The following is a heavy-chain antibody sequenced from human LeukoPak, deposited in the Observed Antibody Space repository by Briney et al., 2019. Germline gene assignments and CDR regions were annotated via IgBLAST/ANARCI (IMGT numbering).Heavy chain of an antibody. CDR2: ISSSGSTI. Sequence: GGSLRLSCAASGFTFSGYYMSGIRQAPGKGLEWVSYISSSGSTIYYADSVKGRFTISRDNAKNSLYLQMNSLRAEDTAVYYCARVQTYYDFWSGYQGHFYFDYWGQGTLVTDSS. V-gene: IGHV3-11*01. D-gene: IGHD3-3*01. CDR1: GFTFSGYY. J-gene: IGHJ4*02. CDR3: ARVQTYYDFWSGYQGHFYFDY.